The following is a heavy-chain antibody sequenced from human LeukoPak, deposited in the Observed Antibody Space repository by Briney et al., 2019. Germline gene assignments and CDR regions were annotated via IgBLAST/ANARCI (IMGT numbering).Heavy chain of an antibody. CDR1: GGSISSYY. CDR2: IYYSGST. V-gene: IGHV4-59*01. D-gene: IGHD5-24*01. CDR3: ARFGDDYGDF. J-gene: IGHJ4*02. Sequence: PSETLSRTCTVSGGSISSYYWSWIRQPPGKGLEWIGYIYYSGSTNYNPSLKSRVTISVDTSKNQFSLKLSSVTAADTAVYYCARFGDDYGDFWGQGTLVTVSS.